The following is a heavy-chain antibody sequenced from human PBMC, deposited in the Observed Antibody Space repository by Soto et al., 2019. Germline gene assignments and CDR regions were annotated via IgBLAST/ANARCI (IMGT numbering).Heavy chain of an antibody. CDR2: IIPILGIA. CDR1: GGTFSSYT. J-gene: IGHJ3*02. Sequence: QVQLVQSGAEVKKPGSSVKVSCKASGGTFSSYTISWVRQAPGQGIEWMGRIIPILGIANYAQKFQGRVTITADKSTSTAYMELSSLRSEDTAVYYCARESHAIRAFDIWGQGTMVTVSS. V-gene: IGHV1-69*08. CDR3: ARESHAIRAFDI.